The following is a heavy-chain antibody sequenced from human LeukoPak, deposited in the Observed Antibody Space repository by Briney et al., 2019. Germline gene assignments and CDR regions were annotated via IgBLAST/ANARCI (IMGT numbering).Heavy chain of an antibody. CDR2: INPNSGGT. V-gene: IGHV1-2*02. CDR3: ARDPGYCSSTSCYRFDY. Sequence: ASVKVSCKASGYTFTGYYMHWVRQAPGQGLKWMGWINPNSGGTNYAQKFQGRVTMTRDTSISTAYMELSRLRSDDTAVYYCARDPGYCSSTSCYRFDYWGQGTLVTVSS. CDR1: GYTFTGYY. J-gene: IGHJ4*02. D-gene: IGHD2-2*01.